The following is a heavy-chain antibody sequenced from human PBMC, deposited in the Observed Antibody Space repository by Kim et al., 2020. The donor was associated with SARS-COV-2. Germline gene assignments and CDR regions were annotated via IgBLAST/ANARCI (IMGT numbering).Heavy chain of an antibody. CDR3: ARSYYVWGNYDY. Sequence: GGSLRLSCAASGFTFSSYDMHWVRQATGKGPEWVSTIGTGENTYYADSVKGRFTISRENAKNSFYLQMNSLRAGDTAVYYCARSYYVWGNYDYWGQGTLVTVSS. CDR1: GFTFSSYD. CDR2: IGTGENT. V-gene: IGHV3-13*01. J-gene: IGHJ4*02. D-gene: IGHD3-16*01.